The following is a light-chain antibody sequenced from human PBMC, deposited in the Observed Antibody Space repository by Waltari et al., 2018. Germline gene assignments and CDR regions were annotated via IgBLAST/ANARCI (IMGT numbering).Light chain of an antibody. CDR1: QSISSY. V-gene: IGKV1-39*01. Sequence: DIQMTQSPSSLSASVGDRVTITCRASQSISSYLNWYQKRAGKAPELLIYAASVLQRGVPSRFSGSGSGTDFSLTISSLQPEDFVTYYCQQSYSSPPTFGGGSKV. CDR3: QQSYSSPPT. J-gene: IGKJ4*01. CDR2: AAS.